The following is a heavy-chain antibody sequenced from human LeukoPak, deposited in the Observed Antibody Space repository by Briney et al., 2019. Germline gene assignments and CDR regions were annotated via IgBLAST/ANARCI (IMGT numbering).Heavy chain of an antibody. Sequence: GGSLRLSCAASGFTFSTYWMHWVRQAPGEGLVWVSRIKSDGSDTSYADSVKGRFTISRDNVKNTLYLQMNSLRAEDTAVYYCAKSAYYDASGYYREYYFDYWGQGTLVTVSS. V-gene: IGHV3-74*01. D-gene: IGHD3-22*01. CDR3: AKSAYYDASGYYREYYFDY. J-gene: IGHJ4*02. CDR1: GFTFSTYW. CDR2: IKSDGSDT.